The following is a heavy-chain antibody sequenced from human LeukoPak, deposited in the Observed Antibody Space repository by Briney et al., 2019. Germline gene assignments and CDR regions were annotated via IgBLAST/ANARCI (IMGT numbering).Heavy chain of an antibody. CDR1: GYTFTSYG. J-gene: IGHJ4*02. D-gene: IGHD5-24*01. CDR3: ARGRDGYNPTPFDY. CDR2: INPNSGGT. Sequence: ASVKVSFKASGYTFTSYGISWVRQAPGQGLEWMGWINPNSGGTNYAQKFQGRVTMTRDTSISTAYMELSRLKSDDTAVYYCARGRDGYNPTPFDYWGQGTLVTVSS. V-gene: IGHV1-2*02.